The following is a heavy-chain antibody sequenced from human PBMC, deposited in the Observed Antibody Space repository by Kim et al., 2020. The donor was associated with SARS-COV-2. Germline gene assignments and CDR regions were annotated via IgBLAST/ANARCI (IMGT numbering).Heavy chain of an antibody. CDR3: ARGQRPIQYSSSWYPVPFDY. V-gene: IGHV3-30*01. J-gene: IGHJ4*02. D-gene: IGHD6-13*01. Sequence: RFTISRDNSKNTLYLQMNSLRAEDTAVYYCARGQRPIQYSSSWYPVPFDYWGQGTLVTVSS.